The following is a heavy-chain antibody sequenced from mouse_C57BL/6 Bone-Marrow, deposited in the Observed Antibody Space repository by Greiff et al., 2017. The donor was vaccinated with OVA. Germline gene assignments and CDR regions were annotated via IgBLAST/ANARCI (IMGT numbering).Heavy chain of an antibody. CDR1: GFTFSDYY. V-gene: IGHV5-12*01. D-gene: IGHD2-3*01. CDR3: ARRGWLSAMDY. CDR2: ISNGGGST. Sequence: EVKLMESGGGLVQPGGSLKLSCAASGFTFSDYYMYWVRQTPEKRLEWVAYISNGGGSTYYPDTVKGRFTISRDNAKNTLYLQMSRLKSEDTAMYYCARRGWLSAMDYWGQGTSVTVSS. J-gene: IGHJ4*01.